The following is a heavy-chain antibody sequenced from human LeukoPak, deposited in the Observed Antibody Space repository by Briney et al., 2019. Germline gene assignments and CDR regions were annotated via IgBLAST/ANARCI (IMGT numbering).Heavy chain of an antibody. CDR2: VYYSGST. Sequence: SETLSLTCTVSSGSIGSSSNYWRWIRQAPGKGLEWIGNVYYSGSTFYNPSLKSRVTISVDTSKNQFSLKLRSVTAADTAIYYCATASFNVVFGNWFDPWGQGTLVTVSS. CDR1: SGSIGSSSNY. D-gene: IGHD2-8*01. CDR3: ATASFNVVFGNWFDP. V-gene: IGHV4-39*01. J-gene: IGHJ5*02.